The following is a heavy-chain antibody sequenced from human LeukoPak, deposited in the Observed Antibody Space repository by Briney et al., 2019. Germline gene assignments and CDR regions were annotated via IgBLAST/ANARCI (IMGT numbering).Heavy chain of an antibody. J-gene: IGHJ6*03. V-gene: IGHV3-30*19. CDR1: AFTFSNHA. CDR2: ISHEVINP. Sequence: RGGSLRLACAATAFTFSNHAVHWVRQPPGKWLGWVAVISHEVINPKYADCVKGRLTGARDNTKNMQFLQMNALRPEDTAVYYCARDKGDYYYYMDVSGKGTTLSVSS. CDR3: ARDKGDYYYYMDV. D-gene: IGHD3-10*01.